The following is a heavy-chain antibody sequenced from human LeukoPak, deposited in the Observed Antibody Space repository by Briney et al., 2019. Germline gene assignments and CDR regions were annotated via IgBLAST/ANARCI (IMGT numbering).Heavy chain of an antibody. CDR3: ARDISGDTAMAPLY. V-gene: IGHV3-15*01. J-gene: IGHJ4*02. Sequence: TGGSLRLSCAASGFTFSNAWMTWVRQAPGKGLEWVGRIKSKTDGGTTDYAAPVKGRFTISRDNSKNTLYLQMNSLRAEDTAVYYCARDISGDTAMAPLYWGQGTLVTVSS. D-gene: IGHD5-18*01. CDR1: GFTFSNAW. CDR2: IKSKTDGGTT.